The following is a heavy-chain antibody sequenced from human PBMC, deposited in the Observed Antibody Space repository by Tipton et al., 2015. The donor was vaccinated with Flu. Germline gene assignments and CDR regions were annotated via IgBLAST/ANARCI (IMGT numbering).Heavy chain of an antibody. V-gene: IGHV1-2*04. J-gene: IGHJ6*03. Sequence: QSGAEVKKPGASVKVSCKASGYTFTGYYMHWVRQAPGQGLEWMGWINPNSGGTNYAQKFQGWVTMTRDTSISTAYMELSRLRSDDTAVYYCARGSIAARNPFLAYYMDVWGKGTTVTVSS. CDR2: INPNSGGT. CDR3: ARGSIAARNPFLAYYMDV. CDR1: GYTFTGYY. D-gene: IGHD6-6*01.